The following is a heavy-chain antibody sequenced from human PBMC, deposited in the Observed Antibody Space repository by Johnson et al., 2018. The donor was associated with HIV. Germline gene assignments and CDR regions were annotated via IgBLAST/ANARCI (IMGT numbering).Heavy chain of an antibody. J-gene: IGHJ3*02. CDR2: ISYDGSNK. CDR1: GFTFSSYA. V-gene: IGHV3-30*14. Sequence: QMQLVESGGGVVQPGGSLRLSCAVSGFTFSSYAMVRQAPGKGLEWVAVISYDGSNKYYADSVKGRFTISRDNAKNSLYRQMNSLRAEDTAVYYCARLVIVVVTPLDAFDIWGQGTMVTVSS. CDR3: ARLVIVVVTPLDAFDI. D-gene: IGHD3-22*01.